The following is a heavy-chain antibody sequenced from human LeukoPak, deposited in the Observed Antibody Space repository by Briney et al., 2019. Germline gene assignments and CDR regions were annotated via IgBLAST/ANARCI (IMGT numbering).Heavy chain of an antibody. D-gene: IGHD4-17*01. CDR3: ARERAVTTYYYFDY. Sequence: SETLSLTCIVSGGSISSHYWSWIRQPAGKGLEWIGRIYTSGSANYNPSLKSRVTMSVDTSKNQFSLKLSSVTAADTAVYYCARERAVTTYYYFDYWGQGTLVTVSS. V-gene: IGHV4-4*07. J-gene: IGHJ4*02. CDR1: GGSISSHY. CDR2: IYTSGSA.